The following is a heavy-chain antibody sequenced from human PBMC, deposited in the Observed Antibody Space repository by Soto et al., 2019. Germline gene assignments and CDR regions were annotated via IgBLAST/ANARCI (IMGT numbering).Heavy chain of an antibody. V-gene: IGHV3-33*01. D-gene: IGHD2-15*01. J-gene: IGHJ4*02. Sequence: QVQLVESGGGVVQPGRSLRLSCAASGFTFSSYGMHWVRQAPGKGLEWVAVIWYDGSNKYYADSVKGRFTISRDNSKNTLYLQMNSLRAEDTAVYYCAREVAMVAAPLDYWGQGTLVTVSS. CDR2: IWYDGSNK. CDR1: GFTFSSYG. CDR3: AREVAMVAAPLDY.